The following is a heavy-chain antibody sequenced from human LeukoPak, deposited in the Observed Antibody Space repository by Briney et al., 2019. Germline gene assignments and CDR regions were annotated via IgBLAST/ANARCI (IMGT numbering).Heavy chain of an antibody. Sequence: SETLSLTCTVSGDSISSNSYYWGWIRQPPGKGLEWIGNIYYSGSTYYNPSLKSRVTISVDTSKTQFSLRLNSVTAADTAVYYCARHKPTGSYPLELWGQGTLVTVSS. D-gene: IGHD3-10*01. CDR3: ARHKPTGSYPLEL. V-gene: IGHV4-39*01. CDR1: GDSISSNSYY. CDR2: IYYSGST. J-gene: IGHJ4*02.